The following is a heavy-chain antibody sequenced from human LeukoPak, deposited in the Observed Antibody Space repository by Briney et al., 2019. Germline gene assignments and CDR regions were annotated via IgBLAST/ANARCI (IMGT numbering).Heavy chain of an antibody. CDR2: INPNSGGT. V-gene: IGHV1-2*02. Sequence: GASVKVSCKASGYTFTGYYMHWVRQAPGQGLEWMGWINPNSGGTNYAQKFHGRVTMTRDTSISTAYMELSRLISDDTAVPYCARHPGFRPFWSGQLNAYYLADWGQGTLVTVSS. J-gene: IGHJ4*02. D-gene: IGHD3-3*01. CDR3: ARHPGFRPFWSGQLNAYYLAD. CDR1: GYTFTGYY.